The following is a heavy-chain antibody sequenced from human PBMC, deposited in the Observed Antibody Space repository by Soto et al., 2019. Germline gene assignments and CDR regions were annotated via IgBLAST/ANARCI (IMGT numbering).Heavy chain of an antibody. CDR1: GFTVSSNY. CDR2: IYSGGST. D-gene: IGHD6-13*01. Sequence: GGSLRLSCAASGFTVSSNYMSWVRQAPGKGLEWVSVIYSGGSTYYADSVKGRFTISRDNSKNTLYLQMNSLRAEDTAVYYCARELPGIASDPAAFDIWGQGTMVTVSS. J-gene: IGHJ3*02. V-gene: IGHV3-66*01. CDR3: ARELPGIASDPAAFDI.